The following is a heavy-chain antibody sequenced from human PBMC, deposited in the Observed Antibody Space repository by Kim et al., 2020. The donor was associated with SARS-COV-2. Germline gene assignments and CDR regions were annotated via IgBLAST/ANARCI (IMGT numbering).Heavy chain of an antibody. Sequence: SVKVSCRASGGTFSSYAISWVRQAPGQGLEWLGRVMPMFNLANYAQKFEGRVTISADRSTNTAYMELSSLTSEDTAVYYCARDPYFNVYHFGLDVWGQGTTVAVSS. CDR3: ARDPYFNVYHFGLDV. D-gene: IGHD3-10*02. CDR1: GGTFSSYA. CDR2: VMPMFNLA. V-gene: IGHV1-69*04. J-gene: IGHJ6*02.